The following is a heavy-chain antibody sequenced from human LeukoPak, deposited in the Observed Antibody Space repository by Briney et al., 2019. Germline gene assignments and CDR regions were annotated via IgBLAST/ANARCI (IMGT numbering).Heavy chain of an antibody. D-gene: IGHD5-12*01. J-gene: IGHJ5*02. CDR1: GFTLSNYG. Sequence: EGSLRLSCAASGFTLSNYGMHWVRQAPGKGLEWVAVISYDGRNKFYGDSVKGRFTISRDNSKNTLDLQMSSLRPEDTAVCYCAKYGESSGYDLGSWGQGTLVSVSS. V-gene: IGHV3-30*18. CDR2: ISYDGRNK. CDR3: AKYGESSGYDLGS.